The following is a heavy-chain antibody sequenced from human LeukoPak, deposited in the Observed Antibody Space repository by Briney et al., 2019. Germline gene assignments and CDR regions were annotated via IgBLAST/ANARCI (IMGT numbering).Heavy chain of an antibody. CDR2: VYNSENT. CDR3: ARGTGAGLVVPAAIRYYYGMDV. CDR1: GGSISIYY. J-gene: IGHJ6*02. Sequence: SETLSLTCTVSGGSISIYYWSWIRQPPGKGLEWIGYVYNSENTNYNPSLKSRATISADTSKNQFSLKLSSVTAADTAVYYCARGTGAGLVVPAAIRYYYGMDVWGQGTTVTVSS. D-gene: IGHD2-2*02. V-gene: IGHV4-59*12.